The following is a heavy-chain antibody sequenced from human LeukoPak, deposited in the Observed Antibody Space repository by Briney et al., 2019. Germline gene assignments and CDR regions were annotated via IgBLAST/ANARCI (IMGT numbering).Heavy chain of an antibody. Sequence: GGSLRLSCAASGFTVSSSYMSWVRQAPGKGLEWVSVIYSGGSTYYADSVKGRFTISRDNSKNTLYLQMNSLRTEDTAIYYCARAAGGRRLFDYWGQGTLVTVSS. CDR3: ARAAGGRRLFDY. CDR2: IYSGGST. J-gene: IGHJ4*02. D-gene: IGHD2-15*01. V-gene: IGHV3-53*05. CDR1: GFTVSSSY.